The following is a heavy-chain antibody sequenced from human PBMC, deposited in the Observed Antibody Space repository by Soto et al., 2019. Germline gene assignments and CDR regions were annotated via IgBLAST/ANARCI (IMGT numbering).Heavy chain of an antibody. Sequence: QVQLVESGGGVVQPGRSLRLSCAASGFTFSDYGMHCVRQAPGKGLEWVAVISYDGGNQNYADSVKGRFIISRDNSKNTLYLQMNCLRPEDTAMYYCAKDIDLNSWGQVKLVTVSS. CDR3: AKDIDLNS. CDR2: ISYDGGNQ. V-gene: IGHV3-30*18. D-gene: IGHD3-16*02. J-gene: IGHJ4*02. CDR1: GFTFSDYG.